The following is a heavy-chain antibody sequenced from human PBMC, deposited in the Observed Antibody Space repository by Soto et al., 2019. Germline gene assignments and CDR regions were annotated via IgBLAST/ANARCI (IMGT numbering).Heavy chain of an antibody. J-gene: IGHJ6*02. CDR3: VRDTWGVTVADTDDYYYGMDV. V-gene: IGHV1-69*01. CDR2: ILPLSGTG. Sequence: EQSEAEVKRPGSSVKVSCEASGGTFSNYAISWVRQAPGQGLEWMGGILPLSGTGNYPQKFQGRVTITADESSSTIYLELRSLRSEDAAVYYCVRDTWGVTVADTDDYYYGMDVWGQGTTVIVSS. D-gene: IGHD4-17*01. CDR1: GGTFSNYA.